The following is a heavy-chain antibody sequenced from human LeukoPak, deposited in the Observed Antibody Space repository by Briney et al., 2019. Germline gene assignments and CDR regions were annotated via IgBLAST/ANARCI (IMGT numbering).Heavy chain of an antibody. Sequence: SETLSLTCAVYGGSFSGYYWSWIRQPPGKGLEWIGEINHSGSTNYNPSLKSRVTISVDTSKNQVSLKLSSVTAADTAVYYCARIGWKATFYIDVWGKGTTVIVSS. CDR2: INHSGST. CDR3: ARIGWKATFYIDV. CDR1: GGSFSGYY. D-gene: IGHD1-1*01. V-gene: IGHV4-34*01. J-gene: IGHJ6*03.